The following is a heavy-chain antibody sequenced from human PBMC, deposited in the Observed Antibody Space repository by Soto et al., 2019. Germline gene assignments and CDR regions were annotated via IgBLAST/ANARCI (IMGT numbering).Heavy chain of an antibody. CDR1: GGSFSGYY. CDR3: ARVGSSGWSPDY. J-gene: IGHJ4*02. Sequence: SETLSLTCAVYGGSFSGYYWSWIRQPPGKGLEWIGEINHSGSTNYNPSLKSRVTISVDTSKNQFYLRLSSVTAADTAVYYCARVGSSGWSPDYWGQGTLVTVSS. V-gene: IGHV4-34*01. CDR2: INHSGST. D-gene: IGHD6-19*01.